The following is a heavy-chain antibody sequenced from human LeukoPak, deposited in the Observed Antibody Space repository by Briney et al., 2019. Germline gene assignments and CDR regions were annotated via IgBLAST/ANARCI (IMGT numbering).Heavy chain of an antibody. CDR3: ARGDYYYMDV. Sequence: SETLSLTCVVYGGSFNGYYWSWTRLSPGKGLEWIGEINHSGSTDYNVSLKSRVTISVDTYKNQLSLKSSPVTAADTAVYYCARGDYYYMDVWGKGTTVTVSS. CDR1: GGSFNGYY. V-gene: IGHV4-34*01. CDR2: INHSGST. J-gene: IGHJ6*03.